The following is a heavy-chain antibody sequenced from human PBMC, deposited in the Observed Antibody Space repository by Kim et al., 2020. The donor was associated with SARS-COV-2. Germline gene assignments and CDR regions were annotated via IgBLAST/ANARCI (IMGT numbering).Heavy chain of an antibody. D-gene: IGHD6-19*01. Sequence: GGSLRLSCAASGFTFDDYAMHWVRQAPGKGLEWVSGITWNSGSIGYADSVKGRFTISRDNAKNSLYLQMNSLRTEDTALYYCAKASNYNTGSFDYWGQGTLVTVSS. J-gene: IGHJ4*02. CDR3: AKASNYNTGSFDY. V-gene: IGHV3-9*01. CDR2: ITWNSGSI. CDR1: GFTFDDYA.